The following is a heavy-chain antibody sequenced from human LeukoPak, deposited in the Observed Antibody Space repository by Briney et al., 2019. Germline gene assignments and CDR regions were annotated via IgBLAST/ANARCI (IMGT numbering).Heavy chain of an antibody. CDR2: IKKDGTKK. D-gene: IGHD2-8*02. CDR1: AFTSSAFW. J-gene: IGHJ6*04. Sequence: GGSLRLSCAASAFTSSAFWMTWVRRPPGKWLEWVANIKKDGTKKEYVGSVEGRFSIFRDNAKNSVFLQMNSLRAEDTAVYYCAIFAGAVPGNLLLWGKGTTVIVSP. CDR3: AIFAGAVPGNLLL. V-gene: IGHV3-7*01.